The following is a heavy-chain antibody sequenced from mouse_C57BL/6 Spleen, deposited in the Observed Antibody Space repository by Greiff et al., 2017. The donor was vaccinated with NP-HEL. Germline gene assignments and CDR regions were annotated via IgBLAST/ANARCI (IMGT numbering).Heavy chain of an antibody. Sequence: EVQLQQSGPELVKPGASVKISCKASGYTFTDYYMNWVKQSHGKSLEWIGDINPNNGGTSYNQKFKGKATLTVDKSSSTAYMELRSLTSEDSAVYYCARGGSGYGLFAYWGQGTLVTVSA. CDR3: ARGGSGYGLFAY. V-gene: IGHV1-26*01. J-gene: IGHJ3*01. CDR2: INPNNGGT. D-gene: IGHD3-2*02. CDR1: GYTFTDYY.